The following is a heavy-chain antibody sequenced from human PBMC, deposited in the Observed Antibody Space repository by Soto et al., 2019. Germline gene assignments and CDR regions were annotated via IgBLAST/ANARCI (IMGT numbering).Heavy chain of an antibody. D-gene: IGHD3-10*01. V-gene: IGHV1-69*04. CDR2: VNPILSMS. Sequence: QVQLVQSGAEVKRPGSSVKVSCKASGDTFSFYSINWVRQAPVLGLEWMGRVNPILSMSNYAQRFQGIVTMTADKSTSTAYMELSGLRSEDTAMYYCATSYGSGYRAFDYWGQGALVTVSS. J-gene: IGHJ4*02. CDR1: GDTFSFYS. CDR3: ATSYGSGYRAFDY.